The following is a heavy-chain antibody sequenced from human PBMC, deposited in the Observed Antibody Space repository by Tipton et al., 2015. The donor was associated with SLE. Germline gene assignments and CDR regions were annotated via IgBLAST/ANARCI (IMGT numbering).Heavy chain of an antibody. D-gene: IGHD2/OR15-2a*01. Sequence: GLVKPSETLSLTCTVSGGSISSYYWSWIRQPPGKGLEWIGYIHHSGSTNYSPSLRSRVTISVDTSKNRLSLKVNSVTAADTAVYFCARLGSTTYLTLDGFYFDYWGQGTRVTVSS. V-gene: IGHV4-59*08. CDR1: GGSISSYY. CDR3: ARLGSTTYLTLDGFYFDY. J-gene: IGHJ4*02. CDR2: IHHSGST.